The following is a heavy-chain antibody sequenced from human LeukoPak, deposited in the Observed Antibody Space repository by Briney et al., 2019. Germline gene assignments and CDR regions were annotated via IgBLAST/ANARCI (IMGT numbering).Heavy chain of an antibody. V-gene: IGHV3-23*01. Sequence: GGPLRLSCAASGFTFSTYGMSWVRQAPGKGLEGGSAIGGSGDSTYYADSVQGRFTVSSDNSNTPLYMQMNSLRAEDTAVYYRVKHSRYGSFDMWGQGTVVTVSS. CDR2: IGGSGDST. CDR1: GFTFSTYG. CDR3: VKHSRYGSFDM. D-gene: IGHD5-18*01. J-gene: IGHJ3*02.